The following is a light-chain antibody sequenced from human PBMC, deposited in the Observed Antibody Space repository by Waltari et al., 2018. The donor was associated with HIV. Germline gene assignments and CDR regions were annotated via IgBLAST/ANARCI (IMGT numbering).Light chain of an antibody. Sequence: SSELTQDPAVSVALGQTVRITCQGASLRTYSASWYQQKPGQAPVLVVYGKNNRPSGIPDRFSGSRSGNTASLTITGAQAEDEADYYCHSRDGSGSHPFGGGTKVTVV. CDR2: GKN. V-gene: IGLV3-19*01. CDR3: HSRDGSGSHP. CDR1: SLRTYS. J-gene: IGLJ3*02.